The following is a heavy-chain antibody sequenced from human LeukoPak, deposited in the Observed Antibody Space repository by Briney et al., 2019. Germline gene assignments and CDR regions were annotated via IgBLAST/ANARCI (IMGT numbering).Heavy chain of an antibody. CDR3: AKYYDSGGYSNFDY. D-gene: IGHD3-22*01. CDR2: ISGSGGRI. CDR1: GFTVSSNY. Sequence: GGSLRLSCAASGFTVSSNYMSWVRQAPGKGVEWVSVISGSGGRIYYADSVKGGFTISRDNSKNTLYLQMNSLRAEDTAVYYCAKYYDSGGYSNFDYWGQGTLVTVSS. V-gene: IGHV3-23*01. J-gene: IGHJ4*02.